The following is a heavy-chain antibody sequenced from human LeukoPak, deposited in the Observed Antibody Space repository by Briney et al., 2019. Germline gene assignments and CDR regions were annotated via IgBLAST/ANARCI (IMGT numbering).Heavy chain of an antibody. CDR1: GFSFSLYA. CDR3: ARDTYRPQLIDS. CDR2: IDSGSDDI. J-gene: IGHJ4*02. V-gene: IGHV3-21*05. D-gene: IGHD5-18*01. Sequence: GGSLRLSCAASGFSFSLYAMNWVRQSPGKGLEWISYIDSGSDDILHADSVRGRFAISRNNAENTLYLEMNSLRAEDTAVYYCARDTYRPQLIDSWGQGTLVTVSS.